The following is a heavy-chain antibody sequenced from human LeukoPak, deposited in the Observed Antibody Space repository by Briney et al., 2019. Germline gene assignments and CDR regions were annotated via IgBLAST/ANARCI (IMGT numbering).Heavy chain of an antibody. CDR1: GFTFSSYS. V-gene: IGHV3-21*01. D-gene: IGHD2-15*01. CDR2: ISSSSSYI. J-gene: IGHJ6*04. CDR3: ASACSGGSCYSRYYYYGMDV. Sequence: GGSLRLSCAASGFTFSSYSMNWVRQAPGKGLEWVSSISSSSSYIYYADSVEGRFTISRDNAKNSLYLQMNGLRAEDTAVYYCASACSGGSCYSRYYYYGMDVWGKGTTVTVSS.